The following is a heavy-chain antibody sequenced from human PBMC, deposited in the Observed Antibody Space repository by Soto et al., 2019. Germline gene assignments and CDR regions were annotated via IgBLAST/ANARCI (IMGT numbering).Heavy chain of an antibody. V-gene: IGHV3-53*01. CDR1: GFTVSSNY. J-gene: IGHJ6*02. Sequence: GGSVRLSCAASGFTVSSNYMSWVRQAPGKGLEWVSVIYSGGSTYYADSVKGRFTISRDNSKNTLYLQMNSLRAEDTAVYYCASRDYDFWSGAPLEVWGQGTTVTVSS. CDR2: IYSGGST. D-gene: IGHD3-3*01. CDR3: ASRDYDFWSGAPLEV.